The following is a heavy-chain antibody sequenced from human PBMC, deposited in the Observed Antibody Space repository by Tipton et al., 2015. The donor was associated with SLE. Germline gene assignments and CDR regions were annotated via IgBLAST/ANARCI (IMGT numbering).Heavy chain of an antibody. CDR1: GGSVSSYH. V-gene: IGHV4-59*02. Sequence: TLSLTCTVSGGSVSSYHWSWIRQPPGKGLEWIAYIYYTGSTNYNPSLKSRVSISVDTSKNQVSLRLSSVTAADTAIYYRARDRGSSGYYYGLDYWGPGTLVTVSS. CDR3: ARDRGSSGYYYGLDY. CDR2: IYYTGST. D-gene: IGHD3-22*01. J-gene: IGHJ4*02.